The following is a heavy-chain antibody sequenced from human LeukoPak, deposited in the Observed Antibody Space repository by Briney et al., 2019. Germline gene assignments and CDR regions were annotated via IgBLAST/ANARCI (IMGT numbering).Heavy chain of an antibody. D-gene: IGHD2-21*01. CDR2: INPNSGGT. CDR3: ARDRDDYGDY. J-gene: IGHJ4*02. CDR1: GGTFSSYA. Sequence: EASVKVSCKASGGTFSSYAISWVRQAPGQGLEWMGWINPNSGGTNYAQKFQGRVTMTRDTSISTAYMELSRLRSDDTAVYYCARDRDDYGDYWGQGTLVTVSS. V-gene: IGHV1-2*02.